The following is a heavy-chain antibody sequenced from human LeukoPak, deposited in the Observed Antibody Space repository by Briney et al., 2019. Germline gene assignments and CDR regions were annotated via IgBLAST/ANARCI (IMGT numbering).Heavy chain of an antibody. V-gene: IGHV3-23*01. Sequence: GGSLRLPCAASGFTFSSYAMSWVRQAPGKGLEWVSAISGGSGSTYYADSVKGRFTISRDNSKNTLYLQMNSLRAEDTALYYCAKGYSGYVIDFWGQGILVTVSS. CDR1: GFTFSSYA. CDR3: AKGYSGYVIDF. D-gene: IGHD5-12*01. J-gene: IGHJ4*02. CDR2: ISGGSGST.